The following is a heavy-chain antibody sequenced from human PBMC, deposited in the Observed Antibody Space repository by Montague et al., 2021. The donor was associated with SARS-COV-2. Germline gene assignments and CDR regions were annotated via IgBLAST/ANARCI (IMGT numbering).Heavy chain of an antibody. D-gene: IGHD6-6*01. J-gene: IGHJ6*04. Sequence: SETLSLTCAVYGGSFSGYYWSWIRQPPGKGLEWIGEVNLSGSTNYNPSLKSRVTISVDTSKNQSSLKLSSVTAADTAVYYCARVKIISSWFSHPAPVWGKGTTVTVAS. CDR2: VNLSGST. CDR1: GGSFSGYY. V-gene: IGHV4-34*01. CDR3: ARVKIISSWFSHPAPV.